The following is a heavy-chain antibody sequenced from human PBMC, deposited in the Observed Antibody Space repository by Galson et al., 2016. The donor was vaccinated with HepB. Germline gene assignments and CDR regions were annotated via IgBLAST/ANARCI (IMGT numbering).Heavy chain of an antibody. V-gene: IGHV3-23*01. Sequence: SLRLSCAASGFSFSTSGMSWVRQTPGRGLERVSGITGSGATTHYADSVKGRFTISRDNYKNTLYLYMNSLRAGDTAVYYCGKHGSFDYWGQGALVTVSS. J-gene: IGHJ4*02. CDR1: GFSFSTSG. CDR3: GKHGSFDY. CDR2: ITGSGATT. D-gene: IGHD1-26*01.